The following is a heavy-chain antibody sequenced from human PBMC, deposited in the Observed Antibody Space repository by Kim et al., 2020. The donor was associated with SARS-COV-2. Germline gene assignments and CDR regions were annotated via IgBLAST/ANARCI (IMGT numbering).Heavy chain of an antibody. J-gene: IGHJ6*02. CDR3: TQLPNYFYYYGMDV. V-gene: IGHV3-15*01. CDR1: GFTFSNAW. Sequence: LSLTCAASGFTFSNAWMSWVRQAPGKGLEWVGRIKSKTDGGTTDYAAPAKGRFTISRDDSKNTLSLQMNSLKIEDTAVYYCTQLPNYFYYYGMDVWGQGTTVTVSS. D-gene: IGHD2-2*01. CDR2: IKSKTDGGTT.